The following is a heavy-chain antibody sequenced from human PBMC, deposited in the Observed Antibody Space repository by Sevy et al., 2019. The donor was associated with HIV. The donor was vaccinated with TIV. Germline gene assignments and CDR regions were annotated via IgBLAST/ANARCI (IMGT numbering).Heavy chain of an antibody. V-gene: IGHV4-30-4*01. J-gene: IGHJ4*02. CDR1: GGSISSGDYY. CDR3: ARARSATVIDY. CDR2: IYYSGST. Sequence: SETLSLTCTVSGGSISSGDYYWTWMRQPPGKGLEWIGYIYYSGSTYYNPSLKSRVTISVDTSKNQFSLKLSSVTAADTAVYYCARARSATVIDYWGQGTLVTVSS.